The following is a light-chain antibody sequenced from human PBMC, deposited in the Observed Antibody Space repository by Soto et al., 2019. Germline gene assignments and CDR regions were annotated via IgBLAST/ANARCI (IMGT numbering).Light chain of an antibody. J-gene: IGLJ2*01. Sequence: QSALAKPASVSGSPGQSITISCTGTSSDIGGYNYISWYQQLPGKAPKFIIYDVRNRPSGVSNRFSGSRSGNTASLTISGLQAEDEADYYCSSYTSSSTVIFGGGTKLTVL. CDR3: SSYTSSSTVI. CDR1: SSDIGGYNY. CDR2: DVR. V-gene: IGLV2-14*01.